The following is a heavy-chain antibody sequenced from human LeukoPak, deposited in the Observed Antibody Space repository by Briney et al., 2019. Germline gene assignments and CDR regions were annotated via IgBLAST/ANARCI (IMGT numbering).Heavy chain of an antibody. Sequence: PGGSLRLSCAASGFTFSDYYMSWIRQAPGKGLEWVAVISYDGSNKYYADSVKGRFTISRDNSRNTLHLQMNSLRAEDTAVYSCAKASLRYFDWFSDYWGQGTLVTVSS. CDR3: AKASLRYFDWFSDY. CDR2: ISYDGSNK. CDR1: GFTFSDYY. D-gene: IGHD3-9*01. V-gene: IGHV3-30*18. J-gene: IGHJ4*02.